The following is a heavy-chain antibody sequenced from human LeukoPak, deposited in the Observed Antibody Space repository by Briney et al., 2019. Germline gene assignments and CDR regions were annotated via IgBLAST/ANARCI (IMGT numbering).Heavy chain of an antibody. CDR1: GYTFTSYY. V-gene: IGHV1-46*01. CDR3: ARAYCSGGSCYSGLDY. Sequence: ASVKVSCTASGYTFTSYYMHWVRQAPGQGLEWMGIISPSGGSTSYAQKFQGRVTMTRDTSTSTVYMELSSLRSEDTAVYYCARAYCSGGSCYSGLDYWGQGTLVTVSS. CDR2: ISPSGGST. D-gene: IGHD2-15*01. J-gene: IGHJ4*02.